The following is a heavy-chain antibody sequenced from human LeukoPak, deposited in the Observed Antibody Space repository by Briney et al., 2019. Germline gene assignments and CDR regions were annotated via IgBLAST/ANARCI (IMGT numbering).Heavy chain of an antibody. CDR2: IYYSGST. CDR3: AREKAGIAARPWWFDP. Sequence: SETLSLTCTVSGGSLSNYYWSWIRQPPGKGLEWIGYIYYSGSTNYNPSLESRVTISVDTSKNQFSLKLSSVTAADTAVYYCAREKAGIAARPWWFDPWDQGTLVTVSS. V-gene: IGHV4-59*01. D-gene: IGHD6-6*01. J-gene: IGHJ5*02. CDR1: GGSLSNYY.